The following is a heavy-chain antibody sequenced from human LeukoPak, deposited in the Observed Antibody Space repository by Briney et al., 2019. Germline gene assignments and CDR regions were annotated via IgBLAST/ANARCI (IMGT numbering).Heavy chain of an antibody. CDR3: ARDGDFWSGVGYNAFDS. CDR1: GGSISSYY. D-gene: IGHD3-3*01. J-gene: IGHJ4*02. Sequence: SETLSLTCTVSGGSISSYYWSWIRQPAGKGLEWIGRIYTSGSTNYNPSLKSRVTMSVDTSKNQFSLKLSSVTAADTAVYYCARDGDFWSGVGYNAFDSWGQGTLVTVSS. V-gene: IGHV4-4*07. CDR2: IYTSGST.